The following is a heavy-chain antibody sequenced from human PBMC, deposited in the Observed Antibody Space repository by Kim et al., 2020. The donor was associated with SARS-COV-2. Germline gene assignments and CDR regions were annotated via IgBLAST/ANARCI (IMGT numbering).Heavy chain of an antibody. J-gene: IGHJ4*02. Sequence: FQGRVTITRDTSASTAYMELSSLRSEDTAVYYCARLSGSYFYLASYYFDYWGQGTLVTVSS. D-gene: IGHD1-26*01. CDR3: ARLSGSYFYLASYYFDY. V-gene: IGHV1-3*01.